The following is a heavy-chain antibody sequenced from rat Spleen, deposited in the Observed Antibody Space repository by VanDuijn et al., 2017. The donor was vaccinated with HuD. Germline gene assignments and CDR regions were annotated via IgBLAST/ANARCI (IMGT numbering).Heavy chain of an antibody. J-gene: IGHJ2*01. V-gene: IGHV5-20*01. CDR2: FSYDGGTT. CDR1: GFTFSDYY. CDR3: ARHNSGYGVFDY. Sequence: EVQLVESGGGLVQPGRSLRLSCAASGFTFSDYYMAWVRQAPTKGLEWVASFSYDGGTTYYRDSVKGRFTISRDNAKSTLYLQMDSLRSEDTATYYCARHNSGYGVFDYWGQGVMVTVSS. D-gene: IGHD4-3*01.